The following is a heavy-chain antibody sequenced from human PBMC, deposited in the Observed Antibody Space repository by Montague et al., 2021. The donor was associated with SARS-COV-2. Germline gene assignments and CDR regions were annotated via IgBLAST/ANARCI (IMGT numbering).Heavy chain of an antibody. CDR2: IFYSGST. Sequence: SETLSLTCTVSGGSISTTSYYWGWIRQPPGKGLEWIASIFYSGSTYYNPSLKSRVTISVDTSKDQFSLKLSSVTAADTAVYYCARSPYYDFWSGLYLNWFDPWGQGTLVTVSS. V-gene: IGHV4-39*01. CDR3: ARSPYYDFWSGLYLNWFDP. J-gene: IGHJ5*02. D-gene: IGHD3-3*01. CDR1: GGSISTTSYY.